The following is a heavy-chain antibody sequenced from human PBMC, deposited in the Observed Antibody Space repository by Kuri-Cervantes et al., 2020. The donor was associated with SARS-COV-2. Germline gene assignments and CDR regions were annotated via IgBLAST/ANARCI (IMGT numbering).Heavy chain of an antibody. CDR2: VSYDGRTK. V-gene: IGHV3-30*04. Sequence: GESLKISCEASGFTFVSHAMHWVRQAPGKGLEWVAVVSYDGRTKFYADSVQGRFTISRDNSKNTLYLQMNNLRAEDTAVYYCARGIRDSDYWGQGTLVTVSS. CDR1: GFTFVSHA. J-gene: IGHJ4*02. CDR3: ARGIRDSDY.